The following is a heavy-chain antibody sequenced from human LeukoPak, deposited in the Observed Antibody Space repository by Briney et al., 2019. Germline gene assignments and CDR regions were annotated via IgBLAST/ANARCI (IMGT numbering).Heavy chain of an antibody. Sequence: GGSLRLSCAASGFTFSSYWLSWVRQAPGKGLEWVASIEQDGSQKYHVDSVRGRFTISRDDAKNSVYLQTNSLRVEDTAVYYCARNSGSNPFDYWGQGTLVTVSS. D-gene: IGHD1-26*01. J-gene: IGHJ4*02. CDR2: IEQDGSQK. V-gene: IGHV3-7*01. CDR3: ARNSGSNPFDY. CDR1: GFTFSSYW.